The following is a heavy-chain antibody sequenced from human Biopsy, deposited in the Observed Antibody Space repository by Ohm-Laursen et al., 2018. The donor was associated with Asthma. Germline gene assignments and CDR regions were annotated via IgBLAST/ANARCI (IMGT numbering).Heavy chain of an antibody. CDR2: IEPNSGGT. D-gene: IGHD3-16*01. Sequence: SVKVSCNASGYPFTEYYVHWVRQAPGQGLEWMGRIEPNSGGTNYAQKFLGRVTMTRDTSVNTAFMVLSRLRSDETAVYYCARIKIRIGAGTDRYFDLWGRGTLVTVSS. J-gene: IGHJ2*01. V-gene: IGHV1-2*06. CDR3: ARIKIRIGAGTDRYFDL. CDR1: GYPFTEYY.